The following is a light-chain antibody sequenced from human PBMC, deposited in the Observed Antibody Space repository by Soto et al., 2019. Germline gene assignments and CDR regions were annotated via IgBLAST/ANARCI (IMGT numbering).Light chain of an antibody. CDR2: DAS. V-gene: IGKV3-15*01. CDR1: QSVYSN. CDR3: QQYNNWPPYT. Sequence: EIVMTQSPATLSVSPGERATLSCRASQSVYSNLAWYQQRPGQAPRLLIYDASTRATGIPARFSGSGSGTEFTITISSLQSEDFAVYYCQQYNNWPPYTFGQGTKLEIK. J-gene: IGKJ2*01.